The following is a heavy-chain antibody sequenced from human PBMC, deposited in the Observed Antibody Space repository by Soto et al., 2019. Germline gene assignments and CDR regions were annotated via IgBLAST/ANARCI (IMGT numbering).Heavy chain of an antibody. Sequence: EVQLVESGGGLVQPGRSLRLSCAASGFTFDDYAMHWVRQAPGKGLEWVSGISGSGGSTYYADSVKGRFTISRDNSKNTLYLQMNSLRAEDTAVYYCAKNRDIVSIAVAGTLDYWGQGTLVTVSS. J-gene: IGHJ4*02. CDR1: GFTFDDYA. D-gene: IGHD6-19*01. V-gene: IGHV3-23*04. CDR3: AKNRDIVSIAVAGTLDY. CDR2: ISGSGGST.